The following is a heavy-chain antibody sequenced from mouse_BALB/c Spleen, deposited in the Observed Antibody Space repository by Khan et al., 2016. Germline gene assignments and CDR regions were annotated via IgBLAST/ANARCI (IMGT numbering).Heavy chain of an antibody. J-gene: IGHJ4*01. CDR1: GYSIISGYG. Sequence: EVQLQESGPDLVKPSQSLSLTCTVTGYSIISGYGWHWIRQFPGNKLEWMGNIYYSGSINYNPSLKSRISITRDTSKNQFFLQLNSVTTEDTATYYCARHAIAEGYFVGAVDYWGQGTSVTVSS. V-gene: IGHV3-1*02. D-gene: IGHD2-3*01. CDR3: ARHAIAEGYFVGAVDY. CDR2: IYYSGSI.